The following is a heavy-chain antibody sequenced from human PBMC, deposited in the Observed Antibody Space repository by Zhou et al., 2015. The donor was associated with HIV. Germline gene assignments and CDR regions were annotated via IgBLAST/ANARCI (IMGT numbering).Heavy chain of an antibody. D-gene: IGHD2-15*01. CDR2: ISGDSGRI. Sequence: VQLVESGGGLVKPGGSLRLSCAASGFNFDAYTMHWVRQTPGKGLEWVSLISGDSGRIYSADSVKGRFTISRDNRKNSLFLQMNSLRSEDTALYYCAKDISSDGWWKALDIWGQGTMVTVSS. CDR1: GFNFDAYT. J-gene: IGHJ3*02. CDR3: AKDISSDGWWKALDI. V-gene: IGHV3-43*01.